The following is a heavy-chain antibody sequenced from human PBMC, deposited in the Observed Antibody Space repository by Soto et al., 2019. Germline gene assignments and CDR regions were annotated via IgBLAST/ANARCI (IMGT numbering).Heavy chain of an antibody. CDR3: ARALSQYSSGWYLNWFDP. CDR2: IIPIFGTA. J-gene: IGHJ5*02. Sequence: SVKVSCKASGGTFSSYAISWVRQAPGQGLEWMGGIIPIFGTANYAQKFQGRVTITADESTSTAYMELSSLRSEDTAVYYCARALSQYSSGWYLNWFDPWGQGTLVTVSS. CDR1: GGTFSSYA. D-gene: IGHD6-19*01. V-gene: IGHV1-69*13.